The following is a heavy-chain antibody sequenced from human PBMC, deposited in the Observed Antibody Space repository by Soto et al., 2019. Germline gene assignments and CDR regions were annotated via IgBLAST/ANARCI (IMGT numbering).Heavy chain of an antibody. CDR3: ARGFLRYFDWSKTYYGMDV. CDR2: INHSGST. J-gene: IGHJ6*02. CDR1: GGSFSGYC. V-gene: IGHV4-34*01. D-gene: IGHD3-9*01. Sequence: PSETLSLTCAVYGGSFSGYCWSWIRQPPGKGLEWIGEINHSGSTNYNPSLKSRVTISVDTSKNQFSLKLSSVTAADTAVYYCARGFLRYFDWSKTYYGMDVWGQGTTVTVSS.